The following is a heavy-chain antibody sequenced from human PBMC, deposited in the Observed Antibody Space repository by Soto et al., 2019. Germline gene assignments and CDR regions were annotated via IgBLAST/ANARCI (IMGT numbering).Heavy chain of an antibody. Sequence: QVQLVQSGAEVKKPGSAVKVSCKASVGTFSSYAISWVRQAPGQGLEWMGGIIPIFGTANYAQKCQGRVTITADESTSIAYMELSSLRSEDTALYYCARVPRNPYGRSLTYYGMDVWGQGTTVTVSS. D-gene: IGHD2-8*01. CDR2: IIPIFGTA. J-gene: IGHJ6*02. V-gene: IGHV1-69*01. CDR3: ARVPRNPYGRSLTYYGMDV. CDR1: VGTFSSYA.